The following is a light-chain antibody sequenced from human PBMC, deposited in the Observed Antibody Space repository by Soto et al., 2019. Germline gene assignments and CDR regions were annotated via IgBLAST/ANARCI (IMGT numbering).Light chain of an antibody. V-gene: IGKV1-9*01. CDR2: AAS. CDR3: QQLNSYPRT. Sequence: DIQLTQSPSFLSASVGDRVTITCRASQDISDYLACYQQRPGKAPKLLIYAASTLQSGVPSMFSGSGSGTEFALTLSSLQAEDFATYACQQLNSYPRTFGGGTKVEIK. CDR1: QDISDY. J-gene: IGKJ4*01.